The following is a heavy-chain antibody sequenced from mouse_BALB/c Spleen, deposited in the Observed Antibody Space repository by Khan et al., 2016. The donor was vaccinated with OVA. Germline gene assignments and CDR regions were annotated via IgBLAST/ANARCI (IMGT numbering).Heavy chain of an antibody. CDR2: IWGGGGT. CDR1: GFSLSRYI. Sequence: QVQLKESGPGLVAPSQSLSITCTVSGFSLSRYIINWVRQPPGKGLEWLGMIWGGGGTDYISTLKSRLSISKDNSKSQVFLKMNSLQTDDTAMYYCARGYYRYDGYYAMDYWGQGTSVTVSS. J-gene: IGHJ4*01. D-gene: IGHD2-14*01. V-gene: IGHV2-6-4*01. CDR3: ARGYYRYDGYYAMDY.